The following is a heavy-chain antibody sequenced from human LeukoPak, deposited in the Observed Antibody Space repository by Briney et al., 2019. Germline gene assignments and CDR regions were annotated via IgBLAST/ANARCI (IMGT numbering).Heavy chain of an antibody. J-gene: IGHJ4*02. CDR3: TTRGYCSGPGCYSDY. CDR1: GLSFRNAW. CDR2: VKSKVDGETA. Sequence: SGGSLRLSCRASGLSFRNAWMNWVRQAPGKGLEWVGCVKSKVDGETAEYAALVKGRFNISRDDSKKTLYLEMNSLEVEDTAVYYCTTRGYCSGPGCYSDYWGQGTLVTVSS. D-gene: IGHD2-2*01. V-gene: IGHV3-15*07.